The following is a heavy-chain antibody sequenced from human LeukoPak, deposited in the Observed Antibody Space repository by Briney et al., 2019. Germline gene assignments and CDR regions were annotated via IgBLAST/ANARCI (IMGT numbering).Heavy chain of an antibody. CDR3: ARGYSSSWRNFDY. Sequence: SETLSLTCTVSGGSISSGSYYWSWIRQPAGKGLEWIGRIYTSGSTNYNPSLKSRVTISVDTSKNQFSLKLSSVTAADTAVYYCARGYSSSWRNFDYWGQGTLVTVSS. CDR2: IYTSGST. V-gene: IGHV4-61*02. D-gene: IGHD6-13*01. J-gene: IGHJ4*02. CDR1: GGSISSGSYY.